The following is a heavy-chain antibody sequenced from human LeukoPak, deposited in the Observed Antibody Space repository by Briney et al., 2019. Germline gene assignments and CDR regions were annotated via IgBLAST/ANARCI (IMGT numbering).Heavy chain of an antibody. V-gene: IGHV3-30*18. CDR2: ISYHGSNK. CDR1: GFTFSSYG. Sequence: GGSLRLSCAASGFTFSSYGMHWVRQAPGKGLEWVAVISYHGSNKYYADSVKGRFTISRDNSKNTLYLQMSSLRAEDTAMYYCAKGHSSGWYYFAYWGQGTLVTVSS. J-gene: IGHJ4*02. CDR3: AKGHSSGWYYFAY. D-gene: IGHD6-19*01.